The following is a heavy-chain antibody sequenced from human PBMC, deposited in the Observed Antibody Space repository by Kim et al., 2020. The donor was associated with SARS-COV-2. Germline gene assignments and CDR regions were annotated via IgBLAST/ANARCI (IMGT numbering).Heavy chain of an antibody. J-gene: IGHJ4*02. Sequence: GGSLRLSCAASGFTFSSYAMSWVRQAPGKGLEWVSAISGSGGSTYYADSVKGRFTISRDNSKDTLYLQMNTRRAEDTAVYYCAKSDSGYDFMDYWGQGTLVTVSS. CDR3: AKSDSGYDFMDY. D-gene: IGHD5-12*01. V-gene: IGHV3-23*01. CDR2: ISGSGGST. CDR1: GFTFSSYA.